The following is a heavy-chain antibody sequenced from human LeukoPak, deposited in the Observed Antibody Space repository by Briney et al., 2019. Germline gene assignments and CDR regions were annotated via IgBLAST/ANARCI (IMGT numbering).Heavy chain of an antibody. Sequence: SGPTLVNPTQTLTLTCTFSGFSLSTSGVGVGWIRQPPGKALEWLALIYWDDDKRYSPSLKSRLTITKDTSKNQVVLTMTNMDPVDTATYYCAHRQGSSWYEVVWFDPWGQGTLVTVSS. V-gene: IGHV2-5*02. D-gene: IGHD6-13*01. J-gene: IGHJ5*02. CDR2: IYWDDDK. CDR1: GFSLSTSGVG. CDR3: AHRQGSSWYEVVWFDP.